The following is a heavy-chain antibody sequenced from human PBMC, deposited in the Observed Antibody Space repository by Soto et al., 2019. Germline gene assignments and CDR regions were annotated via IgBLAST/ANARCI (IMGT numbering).Heavy chain of an antibody. V-gene: IGHV3-21*01. CDR2: ISSRSDI. D-gene: IGHD2-2*02. Sequence: GGSLRLSCVGSGFTFSTYSINWVRQAPGKGLEWVSSISSRSDIYYADSVKGRFTISRDNAKNSVSLQMNSLRAEDTAVYYCAREYTAWPLAYGLDVWGQGTTVTVS. CDR1: GFTFSTYS. CDR3: AREYTAWPLAYGLDV. J-gene: IGHJ6*02.